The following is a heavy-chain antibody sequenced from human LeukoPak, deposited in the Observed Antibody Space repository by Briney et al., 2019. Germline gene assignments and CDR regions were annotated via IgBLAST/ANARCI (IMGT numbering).Heavy chain of an antibody. V-gene: IGHV3-23*01. Sequence: GGSLRLSCTTSKFNFNSYGMTWVRQAPGKGLEWVSSISGSGGSTQYAASVQGRFTISRDNSKNTLYLQMNSLRVEDTAVYYCASARASYSKKTWYSDYWAREPWSPSPQ. CDR2: ISGSGGST. J-gene: IGHJ4*02. CDR3: ASARASYSKKTWYSDY. CDR1: KFNFNSYG. D-gene: IGHD1-26*01.